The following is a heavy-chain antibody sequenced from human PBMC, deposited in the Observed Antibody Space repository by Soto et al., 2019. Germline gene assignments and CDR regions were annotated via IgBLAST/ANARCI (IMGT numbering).Heavy chain of an antibody. D-gene: IGHD5-12*01. CDR2: IYYSGST. CDR1: GGSISSGGYY. J-gene: IGHJ4*02. Sequence: PSETLSLTCTVSGGSISSGGYYWSWIRQHPGKGLEWIGYIYYSGSTYYNPSLKSRVTISVDTSKNQFSLKLSSVTAADTAVYYCARGRWLQHTRYFDYWGQGTLVTVSS. CDR3: ARGRWLQHTRYFDY. V-gene: IGHV4-31*03.